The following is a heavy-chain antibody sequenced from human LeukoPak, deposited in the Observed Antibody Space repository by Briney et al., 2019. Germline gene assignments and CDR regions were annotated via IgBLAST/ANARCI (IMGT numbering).Heavy chain of an antibody. CDR3: ARSTVTMIVVVINDAFDI. Sequence: PSETLSLTCTVSGYSISSGYYWGWIRQPPGKGLEWIGSIYHSGSTYYNPSLKSRVTISVDTSKNQFSLKLSSVTAADTAVYYCARSTVTMIVVVINDAFDIWGQGTMVTVSS. CDR1: GYSISSGYY. J-gene: IGHJ3*02. D-gene: IGHD3-22*01. CDR2: IYHSGST. V-gene: IGHV4-38-2*02.